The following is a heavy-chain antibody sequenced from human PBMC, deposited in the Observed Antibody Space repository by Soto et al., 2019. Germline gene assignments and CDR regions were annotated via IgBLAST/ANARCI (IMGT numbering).Heavy chain of an antibody. D-gene: IGHD1-26*01. CDR1: GGSIIDYY. Sequence: SETLSLTCTVSGGSIIDYYWSWIRQPPGKGLEWIGYIYYSGTTDYSPSLKSRVTISVDTSKNQFSLKLSSVTAADSAIYYCARQSGGYYYYGKDVWGQGTSVTVSS. J-gene: IGHJ6*02. V-gene: IGHV4-59*08. CDR3: ARQSGGYYYYGKDV. CDR2: IYYSGTT.